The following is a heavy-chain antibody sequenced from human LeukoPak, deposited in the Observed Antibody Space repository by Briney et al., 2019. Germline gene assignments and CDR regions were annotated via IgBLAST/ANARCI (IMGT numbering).Heavy chain of an antibody. Sequence: SETLSLTCTVSGGSISSYYWSWIRQPPGKGLEWIGYIYYSGSTNYNPSLKSRVTISVDTSKNQFSLKLSSVTAADTAVYYGVGTRIAAAGTNHYYYGMDVWGQGTTVTVSS. CDR3: VGTRIAAAGTNHYYYGMDV. J-gene: IGHJ6*02. CDR1: GGSISSYY. D-gene: IGHD6-13*01. V-gene: IGHV4-59*08. CDR2: IYYSGST.